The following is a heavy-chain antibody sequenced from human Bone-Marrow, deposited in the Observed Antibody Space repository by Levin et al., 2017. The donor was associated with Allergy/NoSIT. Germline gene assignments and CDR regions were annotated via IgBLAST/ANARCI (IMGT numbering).Heavy chain of an antibody. V-gene: IGHV3-9*01. CDR2: ISWNSDYI. CDR3: ARGLEYSGLP. CDR1: GFTFDVYS. Sequence: SLKISCAASGFTFDVYSMHWVRQAPGKGLEWVSSISWNSDYIGYADSLKGRLTISRDNAKNSLFLQMNSLTAADTAVYYCARGLEYSGLPWGQGTLVTVSS. J-gene: IGHJ5*02. D-gene: IGHD5-12*01.